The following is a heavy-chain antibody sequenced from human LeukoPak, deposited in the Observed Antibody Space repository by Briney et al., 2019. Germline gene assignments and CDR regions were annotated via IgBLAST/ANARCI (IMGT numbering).Heavy chain of an antibody. Sequence: ASVKVSCKAAGYTFTGYYMHWVRQAPGQGLEWMGWINPNSGGKNYAKKFQGRVTRSRDTSIRTAYMELSRLRSGDTAVYYCARDWISYWSGGSCYLFDYWGQGTLGTVSS. CDR2: INPNSGGK. CDR3: ARDWISYWSGGSCYLFDY. J-gene: IGHJ4*02. D-gene: IGHD2-15*01. CDR1: GYTFTGYY. V-gene: IGHV1-2*02.